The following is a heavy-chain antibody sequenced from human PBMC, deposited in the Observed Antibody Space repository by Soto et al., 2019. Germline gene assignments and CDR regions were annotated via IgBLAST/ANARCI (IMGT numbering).Heavy chain of an antibody. V-gene: IGHV3-30-3*01. D-gene: IGHD2-2*01. J-gene: IGHJ4*02. CDR2: ISHDGSNK. CDR3: GRCSSTSCHLGADY. Sequence: QVQLVESGGGAVQPGRSLRLSCAASGFTFSSYAMHWVHQAPGKGLEWVALISHDGSNKYYADSVKGRFTISRDNSKNTLYLQMNSLRTEDTSVYYCGRCSSTSCHLGADYWGQGTLVTVSS. CDR1: GFTFSSYA.